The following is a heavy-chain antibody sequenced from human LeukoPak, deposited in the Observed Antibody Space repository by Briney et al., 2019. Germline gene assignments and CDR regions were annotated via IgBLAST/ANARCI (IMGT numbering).Heavy chain of an antibody. CDR3: TTIFGVVISYDAFDI. J-gene: IGHJ3*02. CDR1: GFTFRSYS. V-gene: IGHV3-15*01. D-gene: IGHD3-3*01. Sequence: GGSLRLSCATSGFTFRSYSMSWVRQVPGKGLEWVGRIKSKTDGGTTDYAAPVKGRFTISRDDSKNTLYLQMNSLKTEDTAVYYCTTIFGVVISYDAFDIWGQGTMVTVSS. CDR2: IKSKTDGGTT.